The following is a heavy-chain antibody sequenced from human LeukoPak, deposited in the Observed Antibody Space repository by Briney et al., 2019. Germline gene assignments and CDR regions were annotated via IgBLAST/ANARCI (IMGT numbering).Heavy chain of an antibody. CDR1: GLTFSGHW. V-gene: IGHV3-7*01. CDR2: IKYDGSEE. D-gene: IGHD3-16*01. CDR3: AYTNHLTY. Sequence: GGSLTLSCAASGLTFSGHWMNWVRQAPGQGLEWVANIKYDGSEEYYADFVKGRFTISRDNAKNSLSLQMNYVRAGDTAIYYCAYTNHLTYWGQGTLVTVSS. J-gene: IGHJ4*02.